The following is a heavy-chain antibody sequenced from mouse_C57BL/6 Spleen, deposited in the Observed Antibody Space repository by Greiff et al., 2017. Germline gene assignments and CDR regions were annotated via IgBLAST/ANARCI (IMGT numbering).Heavy chain of an antibody. CDR2: ISDGGSYT. V-gene: IGHV5-4*01. D-gene: IGHD3-3*01. Sequence: EVKVVESGGGLVKPGGSLKLSCAASGFTFSSYAMSWVRQTPEKRLEWVATISDGGSYTYYPDNVKGRFTISRDNAKNNLYLQMSHLKSEDTAMYYCARDRELYYAMDYWGQGTSVTVSS. CDR1: GFTFSSYA. J-gene: IGHJ4*01. CDR3: ARDRELYYAMDY.